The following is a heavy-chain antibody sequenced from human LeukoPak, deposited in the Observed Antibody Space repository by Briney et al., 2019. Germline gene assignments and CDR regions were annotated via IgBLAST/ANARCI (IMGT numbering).Heavy chain of an antibody. Sequence: GGSLRLSCAASGFTFSSYAMSWVHQAPGKGLEWVSAISGSGGSTYYADSVKGRFTISRDNSKNTLYLQMNSLRAEDTAVYYCAKVGTGYSSGWYQYWGQGTLVTVSS. V-gene: IGHV3-23*01. D-gene: IGHD6-19*01. CDR1: GFTFSSYA. J-gene: IGHJ4*02. CDR2: ISGSGGST. CDR3: AKVGTGYSSGWYQY.